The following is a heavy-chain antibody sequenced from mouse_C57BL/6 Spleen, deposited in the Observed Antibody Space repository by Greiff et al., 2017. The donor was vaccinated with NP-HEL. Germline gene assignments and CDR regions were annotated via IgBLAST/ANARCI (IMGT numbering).Heavy chain of an antibody. D-gene: IGHD2-4*01. J-gene: IGHJ2*01. Sequence: EVKLVESGEGLVKPGGSLKLSCAASGFTFSSYAMSWVRQTPEKRLEWVAYISSGGDYIYYADTVKGRFTSAIDNARNTRYLQMSSLKSEDTAMYYCTRGGDYTGFDYWGQGTTLTVSS. CDR2: ISSGGDYI. V-gene: IGHV5-9-1*02. CDR1: GFTFSSYA. CDR3: TRGGDYTGFDY.